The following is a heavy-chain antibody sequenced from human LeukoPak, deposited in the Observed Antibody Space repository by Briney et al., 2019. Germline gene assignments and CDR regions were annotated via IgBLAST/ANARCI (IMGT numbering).Heavy chain of an antibody. CDR1: GFSVSSNY. D-gene: IGHD4-17*01. CDR2: IYSGGTT. Sequence: GGSLRLSCAASGFSVSSNYMNWVRQAPGKGLEWVSIIYSGGTTYYADSVKGRLTISRDNSKNTLHLQMNSLRAEDTAVYYCARVLWNGDYPRFDYWGQGTLVTVSS. J-gene: IGHJ4*02. V-gene: IGHV3-53*01. CDR3: ARVLWNGDYPRFDY.